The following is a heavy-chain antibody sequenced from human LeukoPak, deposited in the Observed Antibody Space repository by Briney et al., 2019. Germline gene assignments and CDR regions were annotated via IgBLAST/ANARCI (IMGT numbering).Heavy chain of an antibody. CDR1: GFILSSNY. V-gene: IGHV3-53*01. CDR2: LYSGRPT. D-gene: IGHD2/OR15-2a*01. Sequence: GGSLRLSCAASGFILSSNYMSSLPHAPRKRLDSVSVLYSGRPTYYADSVKARFTTSRHTSKHTVHPQINSLRVEDTAGYYCARDLCRGTEYGGQGTLVPVSS. CDR3: ARDLCRGTEY. J-gene: IGHJ4*02.